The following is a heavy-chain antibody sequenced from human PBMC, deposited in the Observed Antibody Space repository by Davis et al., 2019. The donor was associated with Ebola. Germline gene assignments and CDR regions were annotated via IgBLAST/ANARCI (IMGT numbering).Heavy chain of an antibody. V-gene: IGHV4-34*01. D-gene: IGHD2-21*02. CDR3: ARGQLTSNIVVVTASHFDY. CDR2: INHSGST. CDR1: GGSFSGYY. J-gene: IGHJ4*02. Sequence: SETLSLTCAVYGGSFSGYYWSWIRQPPGKGLDWIGEINHSGSTNYKPSLKSRLTTSVDTSKNQFSLKLRSVTAADTAVYYCARGQLTSNIVVVTASHFDYWGQGNLVTVFS.